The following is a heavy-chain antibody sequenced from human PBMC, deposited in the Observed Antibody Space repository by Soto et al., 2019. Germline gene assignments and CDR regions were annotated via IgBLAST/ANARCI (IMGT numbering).Heavy chain of an antibody. CDR2: LYSGGTT. CDR1: GFTVSSNY. J-gene: IGHJ4*02. CDR3: ARWTAVSGLDY. Sequence: EVQLVESGGGLVQSGGSLRLSCAASGFTVSSNYMSWVRQAPGKGLEWVSVLYSGGTTNYADSVKGRFSISRDNSKNTLYLQMNSLRADDTAVYYCARWTAVSGLDYWGQGTLVTVSS. V-gene: IGHV3-66*01. D-gene: IGHD6-19*01.